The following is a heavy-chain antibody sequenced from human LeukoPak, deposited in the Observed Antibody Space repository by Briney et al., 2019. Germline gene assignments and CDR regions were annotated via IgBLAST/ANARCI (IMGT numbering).Heavy chain of an antibody. J-gene: IGHJ4*02. CDR2: VSGRDDST. V-gene: IGHV3-23*01. CDR1: GFTFSNHA. D-gene: IGHD3-9*01. Sequence: PGASLRFSCAASGFTFSNHAMSCVRQAPGKGLEWVSAVSGRDDSTYYADSVKGRFTISRDTSKNTLYLQMNSLRAEDTAVYYCAKWGDYDILTGYYDSDYWGQGTLVTASS. CDR3: AKWGDYDILTGYYDSDY.